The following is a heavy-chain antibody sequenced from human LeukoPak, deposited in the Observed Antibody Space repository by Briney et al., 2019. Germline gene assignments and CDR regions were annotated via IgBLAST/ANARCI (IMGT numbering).Heavy chain of an antibody. Sequence: SETLSLTCIVSGGFISSYYWNWIRQPPGKGLEWIGNIFYRGATNYNPSLKSRVTMSVDTSKNQFSPKLDSVTAVDTAMYYCARARDWSAGSWFDPWGQGILVTVSS. V-gene: IGHV4-59*01. CDR2: IFYRGAT. J-gene: IGHJ5*02. D-gene: IGHD3/OR15-3a*01. CDR1: GGFISSYY. CDR3: ARARDWSAGSWFDP.